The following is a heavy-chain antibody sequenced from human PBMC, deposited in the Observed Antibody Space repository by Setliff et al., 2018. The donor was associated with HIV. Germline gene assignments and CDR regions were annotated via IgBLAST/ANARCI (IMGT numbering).Heavy chain of an antibody. J-gene: IGHJ4*02. D-gene: IGHD3-22*01. CDR2: INHSGST. CDR1: GYSISSGYY. CDR3: ARGPYYYDSSGYYH. Sequence: SETLSLTCTVSGYSISSGYYWGWIRQPPGKGLEWIGEINHSGSTNYNPSLESRVTISVDTSKNQFSLKLSSVTAADTAVYYCARGPYYYDSSGYYHWGQGTLVTVSS. V-gene: IGHV4-38-2*02.